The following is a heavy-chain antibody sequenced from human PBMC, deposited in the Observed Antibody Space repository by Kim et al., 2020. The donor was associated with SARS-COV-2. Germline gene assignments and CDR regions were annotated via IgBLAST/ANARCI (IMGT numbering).Heavy chain of an antibody. CDR1: GYTFTSYA. Sequence: ASVKVSCKASGYTFTSYAMNWVRQAPGQGLEWMGWINTNTGNPTYAQGFTGRFVFSLDTSVSTAYLQISSLKAEDTAVYYCAREWVLMVYAIGWFDTWGQGTLVTVSS. D-gene: IGHD2-8*01. CDR2: INTNTGNP. V-gene: IGHV7-4-1*02. J-gene: IGHJ5*02. CDR3: AREWVLMVYAIGWFDT.